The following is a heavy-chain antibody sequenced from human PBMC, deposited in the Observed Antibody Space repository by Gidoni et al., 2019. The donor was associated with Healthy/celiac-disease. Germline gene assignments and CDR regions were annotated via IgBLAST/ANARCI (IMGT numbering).Heavy chain of an antibody. CDR3: ARHKGYSYGPTYLDY. D-gene: IGHD5-18*01. J-gene: IGHJ4*02. V-gene: IGHV5-51*01. CDR1: GYSFTSYW. CDR2: IYPGASDT. Sequence: EVQLVQSGTEVNKPGESLKISCKGSGYSFTSYWIRWVRQMPGKGLDWLGVIYPGASDTRPSPSFQGQVTTSADKSISPAYLQWSSLKASDTAMYYCARHKGYSYGPTYLDYWGQGTLVTVSS.